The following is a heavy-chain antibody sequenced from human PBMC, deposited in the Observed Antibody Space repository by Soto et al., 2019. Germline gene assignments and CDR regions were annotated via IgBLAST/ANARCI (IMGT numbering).Heavy chain of an antibody. V-gene: IGHV3-33*01. Sequence: QPGGSLRLSCAASGFTFSSYGMHWVRQAPGKGLEWVAVIWYDGSNKYYADSVKGRFTISRDNSKNTLYLQMNSLRAEDTAVYYCARDDNWNYYYYYYGMDVWGQGTTVTVSS. D-gene: IGHD1-7*01. J-gene: IGHJ6*02. CDR1: GFTFSSYG. CDR3: ARDDNWNYYYYYYGMDV. CDR2: IWYDGSNK.